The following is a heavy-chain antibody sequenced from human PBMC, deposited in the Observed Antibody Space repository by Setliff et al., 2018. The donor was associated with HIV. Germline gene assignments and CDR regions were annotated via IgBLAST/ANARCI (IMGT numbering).Heavy chain of an antibody. D-gene: IGHD3-10*01. CDR1: GGSFSCYY. J-gene: IGHJ4*02. CDR3: ARGAGYYGSGSSLPLGY. V-gene: IGHV4-34*01. Sequence: SETLSLTCAVYGGSFSCYYWSWIRQPPGKGLEWIGEINHSGSTNYNPSLKSRVTISVDTSKNQFSLKLNSVTAADTAVYYCARGAGYYGSGSSLPLGYWGQGTLVTVSS. CDR2: INHSGST.